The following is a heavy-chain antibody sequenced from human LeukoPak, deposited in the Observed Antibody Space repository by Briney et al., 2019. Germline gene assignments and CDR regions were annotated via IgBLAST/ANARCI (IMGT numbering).Heavy chain of an antibody. V-gene: IGHV1-69*04. CDR3: ARDQRADVLLWFGELLS. CDR1: GGTFSSYT. D-gene: IGHD3-10*01. J-gene: IGHJ4*02. CDR2: IIPILGIA. Sequence: SVKVSCKASGGTFSSYTISWVRQAPGQGLEWMGRIIPILGIANYAQKFQGRVTITADKSTSTAYMELSSLRSDDTAVYYCARDQRADVLLWFGELLSWGQGTLVTVSS.